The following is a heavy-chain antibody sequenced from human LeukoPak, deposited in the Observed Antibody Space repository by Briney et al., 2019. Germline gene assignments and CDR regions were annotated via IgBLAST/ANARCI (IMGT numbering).Heavy chain of an antibody. Sequence: SETLSLTCAVYGGSFSGYYWSWIRQPPGKGLEWIGEINHSGSTNYNPSLKSRVTMSVDTSKNQFSLKLSSVTAADTAVYYCARLGYSSSWYLGYYYYYMDVWGKGTTVTISS. CDR1: GGSFSGYY. CDR3: ARLGYSSSWYLGYYYYYMDV. CDR2: INHSGST. V-gene: IGHV4-34*01. D-gene: IGHD6-13*01. J-gene: IGHJ6*03.